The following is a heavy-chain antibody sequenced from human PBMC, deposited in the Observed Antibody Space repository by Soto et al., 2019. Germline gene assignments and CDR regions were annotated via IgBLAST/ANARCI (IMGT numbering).Heavy chain of an antibody. CDR2: IIPIFGTA. Sequence: QVQLVQSGAEVQKPGSSVKVSCKASGGTFSSYAISWVRQAPGQGLEWMGGIIPIFGTANYAQKFQGRVTITADESTSTAYMELSSLRSEDTAVYYCARESGIAAAGIMKGGMNWFDPWGQGTLVTVSS. J-gene: IGHJ5*02. CDR1: GGTFSSYA. D-gene: IGHD6-13*01. CDR3: ARESGIAAAGIMKGGMNWFDP. V-gene: IGHV1-69*01.